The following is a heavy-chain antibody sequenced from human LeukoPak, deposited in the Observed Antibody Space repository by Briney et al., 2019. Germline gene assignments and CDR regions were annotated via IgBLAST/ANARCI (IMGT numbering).Heavy chain of an antibody. Sequence: PGGSLRLSCAASGFTVSSNYMNWVRQAPGKGLVWVSRINSDGSSTSYADSVKGRFTISRDNAKNTLYLQMNSLRAEDTAVYYCARDQSPIAAHVDYWGQGTLVTVSS. CDR1: GFTVSSNY. D-gene: IGHD6-6*01. CDR3: ARDQSPIAAHVDY. V-gene: IGHV3-74*01. CDR2: INSDGSST. J-gene: IGHJ4*02.